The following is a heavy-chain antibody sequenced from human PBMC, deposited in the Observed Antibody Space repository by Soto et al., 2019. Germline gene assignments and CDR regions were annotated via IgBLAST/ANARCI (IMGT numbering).Heavy chain of an antibody. V-gene: IGHV1-69*08. D-gene: IGHD2-21*01. Sequence: QVHLVQSGAEVKKPGSAVTVSCTASGGTFSRYTIHWVRQAPGQGLEWMGRIIPTLGSTDYTQKFQDRVTFTADTSTGTSYMKLSSLRYEDTAVYYCARGGDQTISGDYWGQGTLVTVSS. CDR3: ARGGDQTISGDY. CDR2: IIPTLGST. J-gene: IGHJ4*02. CDR1: GGTFSRYT.